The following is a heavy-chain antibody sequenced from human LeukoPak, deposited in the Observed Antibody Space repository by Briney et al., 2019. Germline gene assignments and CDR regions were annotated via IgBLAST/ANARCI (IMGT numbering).Heavy chain of an antibody. CDR1: GFTFSSYS. Sequence: GGSLRLSCAASGFTFSSYSMNWVRQAPGKGLEWVSSISSSSSYIYYADSVKGRFTISRDNAKNTVYLQMNSLKPEDTAVYYCAKQMAVDYFDYWGQGTLVTVSS. CDR3: AKQMAVDYFDY. CDR2: ISSSSSYI. V-gene: IGHV3-21*01. J-gene: IGHJ4*02. D-gene: IGHD5-24*01.